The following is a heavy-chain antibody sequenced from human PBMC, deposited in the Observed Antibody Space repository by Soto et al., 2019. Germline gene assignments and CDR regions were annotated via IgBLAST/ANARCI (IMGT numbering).Heavy chain of an antibody. J-gene: IGHJ6*02. CDR1: GFAVSSTY. Sequence: PGGSLTLTCAASGFAVSSTYLSWVRLGPAKGLEWVSVIYSGGSTYYADSVKGRFTISRDKSKNTLYLQMNSLRAEDTAVYYCARGRPNSWYKAYYYGMDVWGQGTTVTVSS. CDR3: ARGRPNSWYKAYYYGMDV. D-gene: IGHD6-13*01. V-gene: IGHV3-53*01. CDR2: IYSGGST.